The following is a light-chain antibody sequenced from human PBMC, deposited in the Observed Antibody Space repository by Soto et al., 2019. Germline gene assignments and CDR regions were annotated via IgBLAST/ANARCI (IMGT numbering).Light chain of an antibody. CDR3: QQFNDWPRT. Sequence: EIVITQSPATVSVSPGEGATLSCRASQNIRSHLAWYQQKPGQSPRLLLYDASNRANGVPARFSGSGSGTEFTLNISTLRPEDFAVYYCQQFNDWPRTVGQGTKVDIK. CDR1: QNIRSH. V-gene: IGKV3-15*01. J-gene: IGKJ1*01. CDR2: DAS.